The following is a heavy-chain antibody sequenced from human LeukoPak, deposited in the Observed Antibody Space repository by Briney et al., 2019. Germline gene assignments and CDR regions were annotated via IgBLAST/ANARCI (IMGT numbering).Heavy chain of an antibody. CDR3: ARDVGQVTGGSGSIDY. J-gene: IGHJ4*02. Sequence: SETLSLTCTVSGGSISSSNYYWGWIRQPPGKGLEWIGSIYNSGSTYYNPSLKSRVTISVDRSKNQFSLKLSSVTAADTAVYYCARDVGQVTGGSGSIDYWGQGTLVTVSS. V-gene: IGHV4-39*07. CDR1: GGSISSSNYY. D-gene: IGHD3-22*01. CDR2: IYNSGST.